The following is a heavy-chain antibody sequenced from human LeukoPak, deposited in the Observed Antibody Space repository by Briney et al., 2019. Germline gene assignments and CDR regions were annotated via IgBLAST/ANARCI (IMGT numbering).Heavy chain of an antibody. CDR3: ARGGEGLVAPSY. D-gene: IGHD3-16*01. CDR1: GYTFNNYA. CDR2: INTKTGTP. J-gene: IGHJ4*02. V-gene: IGHV7-4-1*02. Sequence: GASVKVSCKASGYTFNNYAMHWVRQAPGQRLEWMGWINTKTGTPTYAPGFTGRFVFLLDTSVSTAYLQISSLKADDAAVYYCARGGEGLVAPSYWGQGTLVTVSS.